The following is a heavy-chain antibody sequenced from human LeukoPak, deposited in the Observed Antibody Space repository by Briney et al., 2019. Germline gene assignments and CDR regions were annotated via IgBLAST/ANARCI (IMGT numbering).Heavy chain of an antibody. J-gene: IGHJ4*02. CDR3: DREGRRSVAGFDY. Sequence: PGGSLRLSCAASGFTFSTFSVNSVRQAPGKGLEWVSSISSSSSYIYYADSVKGRFTISRDNAKNSLFLQMNSLRADDMAVYYCDREGRRSVAGFDYWGQGTLVTVSS. CDR2: ISSSSSYI. CDR1: GFTFSTFS. V-gene: IGHV3-21*01. D-gene: IGHD6-19*01.